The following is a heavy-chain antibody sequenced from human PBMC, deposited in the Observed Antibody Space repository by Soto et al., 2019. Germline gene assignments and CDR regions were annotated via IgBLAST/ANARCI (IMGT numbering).Heavy chain of an antibody. CDR1: GGSISSGDYY. CDR2: IHYSGST. J-gene: IGHJ4*02. Sequence: QVQLQESGPGLVKPSQTLSLTCTVSGGSISSGDYYWSWIRQPPGKGLEWIGYIHYSGSTYYNPSLKXXVXIXXDTAKGQFSLKLSSVTAADTAVYYCARAHVDAFGYWGQGTLVTVSS. D-gene: IGHD3-16*01. CDR3: ARAHVDAFGY. V-gene: IGHV4-30-4*01.